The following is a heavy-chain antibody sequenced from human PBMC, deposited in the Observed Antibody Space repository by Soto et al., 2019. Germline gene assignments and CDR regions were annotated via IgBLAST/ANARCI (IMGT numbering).Heavy chain of an antibody. Sequence: QVQLVQSGAEVKKPGASVKVSCKASGITFSTYAIHWVRQAPGQSLEWMGWINTGNGNTRYSQNLQGRVTLTRDTSASTAYMDLSSLRSEDTSIYYCARAISGYVTWGQGTLVTVSS. CDR3: ARAISGYVT. V-gene: IGHV1-3*04. D-gene: IGHD5-12*01. CDR2: INTGNGNT. CDR1: GITFSTYA. J-gene: IGHJ5*02.